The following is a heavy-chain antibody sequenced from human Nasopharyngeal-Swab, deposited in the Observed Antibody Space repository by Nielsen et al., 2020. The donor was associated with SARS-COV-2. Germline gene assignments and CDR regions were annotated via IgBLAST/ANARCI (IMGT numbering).Heavy chain of an antibody. CDR3: ARESPSYGNTKPDY. CDR2: IAQDGSES. J-gene: IGHJ4*02. D-gene: IGHD5-18*01. V-gene: IGHV3-7*01. Sequence: GGSLRLPCAASGFTFSNYWMSWVRQAPGKGLEWVANIAQDGSESHYVDSVKGRFTISRDNAWNSLYLQMNSLRAEDTAVYYCARESPSYGNTKPDYWGQGTLVTVSS. CDR1: GFTFSNYW.